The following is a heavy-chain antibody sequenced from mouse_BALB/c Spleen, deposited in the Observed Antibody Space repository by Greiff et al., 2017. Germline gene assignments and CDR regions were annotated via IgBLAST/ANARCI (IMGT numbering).Heavy chain of an antibody. CDR3: TRDITTATRAMDY. CDR2: ISSGGSYT. J-gene: IGHJ4*01. D-gene: IGHD1-2*01. Sequence: EVKLMESGGGLVKPGGSLKLSCAASGFTFSSYTMSWVRQTPEKRLEWVATISSGGSYTYYPDSVKGRFTISRDHAKNTLYLQMSSLKSEDTAMYYCTRDITTATRAMDYWGQGTSVTVSS. CDR1: GFTFSSYT. V-gene: IGHV5-6-4*01.